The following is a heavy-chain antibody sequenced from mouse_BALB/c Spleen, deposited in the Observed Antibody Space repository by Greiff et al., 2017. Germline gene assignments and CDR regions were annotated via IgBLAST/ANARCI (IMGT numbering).Heavy chain of an antibody. CDR2: ISSGGST. J-gene: IGHJ2*01. CDR3: ARGPYYYGSSYGYFDY. CDR1: GFTFCRYA. D-gene: IGHD1-1*01. V-gene: IGHV5-6-5*01. Sequence: EVKVVESGGRLVTSGGSLTLFCAVSGFTFCRYAMSWVRHTPEKRLVWVAPISSGGSTYYPDSVKGRFTISRDNARNILYLQMSSLRSEDTAMYYCARGPYYYGSSYGYFDYWGQGTTRTVSS.